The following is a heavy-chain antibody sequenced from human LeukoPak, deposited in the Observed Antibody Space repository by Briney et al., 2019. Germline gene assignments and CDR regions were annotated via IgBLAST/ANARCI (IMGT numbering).Heavy chain of an antibody. CDR3: ARPRKQWVLEYYFDY. Sequence: GESLKISCKGSGYSFTSYWIGWVRQMPGTGVEWMGIIYPGDSDTRYSPSCQGQVTISADKSISTAYLQWSSLKASDTAMYYCARPRKQWVLEYYFDYWGQGTLVTVSS. CDR1: GYSFTSYW. D-gene: IGHD6-19*01. J-gene: IGHJ4*01. V-gene: IGHV5-51*01. CDR2: IYPGDSDT.